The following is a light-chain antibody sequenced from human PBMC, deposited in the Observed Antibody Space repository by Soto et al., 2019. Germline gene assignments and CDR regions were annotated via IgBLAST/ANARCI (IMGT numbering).Light chain of an antibody. Sequence: MTQSPSTLSASVGDRVTITCRASQSISSNLAWYQRKPGQAPRLLIYGASTRATGIPARFSGSGSGTEFTLTISSLQSEDFAVYYCQQYNNWPRTFGQGTRLEI. V-gene: IGKV3-15*01. CDR1: QSISSN. J-gene: IGKJ5*01. CDR3: QQYNNWPRT. CDR2: GAS.